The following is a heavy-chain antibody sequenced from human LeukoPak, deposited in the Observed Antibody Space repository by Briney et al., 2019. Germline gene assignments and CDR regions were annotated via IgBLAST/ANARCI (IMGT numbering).Heavy chain of an antibody. D-gene: IGHD4-17*01. CDR2: ISAYNGNT. V-gene: IGHV1-18*01. Sequence: ASVELSGKGSRYTFTMFGISWVRQSPAQEHEWMGCISAYNGNTNYAQKLQGRVTITTDTSTSTAYMELRSLRSDDTAVYYCARVATNYGDYGWDDYWGQGTLVTVS. J-gene: IGHJ4*02. CDR3: ARVATNYGDYGWDDY. CDR1: RYTFTMFG.